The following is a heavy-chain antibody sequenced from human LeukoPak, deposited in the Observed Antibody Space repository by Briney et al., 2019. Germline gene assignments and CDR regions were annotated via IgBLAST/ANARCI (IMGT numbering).Heavy chain of an antibody. CDR2: INSDGSST. CDR1: GFTFSSYW. Sequence: GGSLRLSCAASGFTFSSYWMHWVRHAPGKGLVWVSRINSDGSSTSYADSVKGRFTISRDNAKNTLYLQMNSLRAEDTAVYYCARVPRRRYDSSGYYYVPYYFDYWGQGTLVTVSS. D-gene: IGHD3-22*01. CDR3: ARVPRRRYDSSGYYYVPYYFDY. J-gene: IGHJ4*02. V-gene: IGHV3-74*01.